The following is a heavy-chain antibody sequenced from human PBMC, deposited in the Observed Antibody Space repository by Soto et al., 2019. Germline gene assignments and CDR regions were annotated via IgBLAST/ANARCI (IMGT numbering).Heavy chain of an antibody. V-gene: IGHV4-31*03. CDR1: GGSISSGGYY. D-gene: IGHD5-18*01. Sequence: TLSLTCTVSGGSISSGGYYWSWIRQHPGKGLEWIGYIYYSGSTYYNPSLKSRVTISVDTSNDQFSLNLRSVTAADTAVYYCARERGGYGLFDSWGQGTLVTVSS. CDR3: ARERGGYGLFDS. CDR2: IYYSGST. J-gene: IGHJ4*02.